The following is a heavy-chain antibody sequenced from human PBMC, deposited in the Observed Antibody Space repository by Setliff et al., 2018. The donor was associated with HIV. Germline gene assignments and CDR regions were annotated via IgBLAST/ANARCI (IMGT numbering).Heavy chain of an antibody. CDR2: INCYSGDS. D-gene: IGHD2-15*01. Sequence: ASVKVSCKASGYSFFSYSITWVRQAPGQGLEWVGWINCYSGDSKFPEKLQGRITMTADTSTSTAYMELRSLRSDDTAVYYCARYCSGGSCPGRFDPWGQGTLVTV. CDR3: ARYCSGGSCPGRFDP. CDR1: GYSFFSYS. V-gene: IGHV1-18*01. J-gene: IGHJ5*02.